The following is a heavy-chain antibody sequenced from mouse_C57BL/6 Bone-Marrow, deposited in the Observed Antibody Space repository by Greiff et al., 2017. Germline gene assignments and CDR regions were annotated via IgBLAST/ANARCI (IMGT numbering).Heavy chain of an antibody. V-gene: IGHV1-55*01. Sequence: VQLQQPGAELVKPGASVKMSCKASGYTFTSYWITWVKQRPGQGLEWIGDLYPGSGSTNYNEKFKSKATLTVDTSSSTAYMQLSSLTSEDSAVYYCARSLLFLDYAMDYWGQGTSVTVSS. D-gene: IGHD2-10*01. CDR1: GYTFTSYW. J-gene: IGHJ4*01. CDR2: LYPGSGST. CDR3: ARSLLFLDYAMDY.